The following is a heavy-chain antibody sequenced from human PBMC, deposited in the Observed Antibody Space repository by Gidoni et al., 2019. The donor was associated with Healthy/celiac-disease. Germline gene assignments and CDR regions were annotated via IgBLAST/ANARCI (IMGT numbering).Heavy chain of an antibody. J-gene: IGHJ4*02. CDR1: GFTFSGYE. V-gene: IGHV3-48*03. Sequence: EVQLVESGGGLVQPGGSLRLSCAASGFTFSGYEMNWVRQAPGKGLEWVSYISSSGSTIYYADSVKGRFTISRDNAKNSLYLQMNSLRAEDTAVYYCARVERGYSYGHTFDYWGQGTLVTVSS. CDR3: ARVERGYSYGHTFDY. D-gene: IGHD5-18*01. CDR2: ISSSGSTI.